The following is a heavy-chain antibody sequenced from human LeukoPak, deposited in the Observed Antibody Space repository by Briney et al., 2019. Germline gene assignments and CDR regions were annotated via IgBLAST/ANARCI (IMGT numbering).Heavy chain of an antibody. J-gene: IGHJ5*02. CDR1: GFTFRSYG. Sequence: LRPSCAASGFTFRSYGMHWVRQPPGKGLEWIGEINHSGSTNYNPSLKSRVTISVDTSKNQFSLKLSSVTAADTAVYYCAVGRGKFDPWGQGTLVTVSS. CDR2: INHSGST. D-gene: IGHD1-26*01. V-gene: IGHV4-34*08. CDR3: AVGRGKFDP.